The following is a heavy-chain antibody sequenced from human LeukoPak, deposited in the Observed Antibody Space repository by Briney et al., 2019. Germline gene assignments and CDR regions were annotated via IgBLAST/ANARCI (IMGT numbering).Heavy chain of an antibody. CDR1: GYTFTSYD. CDR3: ARVSRLRRHIVVVPAAMQDSDYDSSGQPLAY. CDR2: MKPNSGNT. V-gene: IGHV1-8*01. J-gene: IGHJ4*02. D-gene: IGHD2-2*01. Sequence: GASVKVSCKASGYTFTSYDINWVRQATRQGLEWMGWMKPNSGNTGYAQKFQGRVTMTRNTSISTAYMELSSLRSEDTAVYYCARVSRLRRHIVVVPAAMQDSDYDSSGQPLAYWGQGTLVTVSS.